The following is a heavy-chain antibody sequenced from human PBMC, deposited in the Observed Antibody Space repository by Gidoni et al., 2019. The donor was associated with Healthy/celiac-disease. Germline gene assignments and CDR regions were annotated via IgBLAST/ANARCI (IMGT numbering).Heavy chain of an antibody. CDR2: IYYSGST. V-gene: IGHV4-39*01. CDR3: ARLYAGTPLLLDY. D-gene: IGHD1-1*01. CDR1: GGSISSSSYY. Sequence: QLQLQESGPGLVKPSETLSLTCTVPGGSISSSSYYWGWIRQPPGKGLEWIGSIYYSGSTYYTPSLKSRVTISVDTSKNQFSLKLSSVTAADTAVYYCARLYAGTPLLLDYWGQGTLVTVSS. J-gene: IGHJ4*02.